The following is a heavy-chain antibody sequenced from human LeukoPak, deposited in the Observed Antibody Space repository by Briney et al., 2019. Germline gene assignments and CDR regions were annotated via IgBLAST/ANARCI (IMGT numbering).Heavy chain of an antibody. CDR1: GYTFTGYY. CDR2: INPNSGGI. J-gene: IGHJ4*02. Sequence: ASVKVSCKASGYTFTGYYMYWVRQAPGQGLEWRGRINPNSGGINYAQKFQGRVTMTRDTSISTVYMELSRLRSDDTAVYYCARDAENSGSYYFDYWGQGTLVTVSS. CDR3: ARDAENSGSYYFDY. D-gene: IGHD1-26*01. V-gene: IGHV1-2*06.